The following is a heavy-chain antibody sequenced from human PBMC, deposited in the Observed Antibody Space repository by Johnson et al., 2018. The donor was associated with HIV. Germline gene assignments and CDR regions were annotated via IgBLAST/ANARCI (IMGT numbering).Heavy chain of an antibody. CDR1: GFRFSTYA. Sequence: QMLLVESGGGVVQPGRSLRLSCAASGFRFSTYALHWVRQTPGKGLEWVALISDDGNNKYYADSVKGRFTISRDNAENSLYLQMNSLRAEDTALYSCAKDRVRYTSDVDAFDLWGQGTMVTVSS. J-gene: IGHJ3*01. D-gene: IGHD1-1*01. CDR3: AKDRVRYTSDVDAFDL. CDR2: ISDDGNNK. V-gene: IGHV3-30-3*01.